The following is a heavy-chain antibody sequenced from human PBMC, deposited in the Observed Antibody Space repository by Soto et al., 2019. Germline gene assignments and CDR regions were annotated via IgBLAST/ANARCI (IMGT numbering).Heavy chain of an antibody. V-gene: IGHV5-10-1*01. CDR1: GYSFTSYW. D-gene: IGHD3-10*01. Sequence: GESLKISCKGSGYSFTSYWISWVRQMPGKGLEWMGRIDPSDSYANYSPSFQGHVTISADKSISTAYLQWSSLKASDTAMYYCARHLLSSRPYYYYGMDVWGIWTKVTVPQ. CDR3: ARHLLSSRPYYYYGMDV. CDR2: IDPSDSYA. J-gene: IGHJ6*04.